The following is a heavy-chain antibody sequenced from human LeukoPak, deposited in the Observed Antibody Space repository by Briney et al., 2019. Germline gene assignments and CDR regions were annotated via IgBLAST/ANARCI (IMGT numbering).Heavy chain of an antibody. CDR1: GGSISSGGYY. CDR2: IYYSGST. Sequence: SETLSPTCTVSGGSISSGGYYWSWIRQHPGKGLEWIGYIYYSGSTYYNPSLKSRVTISVDTSKNQFSLKLSSVTAADTAVYYCARVKTYYDYVWGSYRPSDAFDIWGQGTMVTVSS. V-gene: IGHV4-31*03. J-gene: IGHJ3*02. D-gene: IGHD3-16*02. CDR3: ARVKTYYDYVWGSYRPSDAFDI.